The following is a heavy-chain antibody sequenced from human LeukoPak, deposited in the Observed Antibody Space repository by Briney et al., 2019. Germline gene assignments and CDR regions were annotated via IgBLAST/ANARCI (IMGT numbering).Heavy chain of an antibody. CDR3: ARAADYYDSSGYYPLDY. D-gene: IGHD3-22*01. Sequence: LETLSLTCAVYGGSFSGYYWSWIRQPPGKGLEWIGEINHSGSTNYNPSLKSRVTISVDTSKNQFSLKLSSVTAADTAVHYCARAADYYDSSGYYPLDYWGQGTLVTVSS. J-gene: IGHJ4*02. V-gene: IGHV4-34*01. CDR1: GGSFSGYY. CDR2: INHSGST.